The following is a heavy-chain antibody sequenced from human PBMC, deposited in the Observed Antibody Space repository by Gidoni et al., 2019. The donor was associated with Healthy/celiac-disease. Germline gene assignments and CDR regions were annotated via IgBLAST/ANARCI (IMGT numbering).Heavy chain of an antibody. CDR2: IYTSGST. CDR1: GGSISSYY. V-gene: IGHV4-4*07. D-gene: IGHD6-13*01. Sequence: QVQLQESGPGLVKPSEPLSLTCTVSGGSISSYYWSWIRQPAGKGLEWIGRIYTSGSTNYNPSLKSRVTMSVDTSKNQFSLKLSSVTAADTAVYYCARDLAAAGKYNWFDPWGQGTLVTVSS. CDR3: ARDLAAAGKYNWFDP. J-gene: IGHJ5*02.